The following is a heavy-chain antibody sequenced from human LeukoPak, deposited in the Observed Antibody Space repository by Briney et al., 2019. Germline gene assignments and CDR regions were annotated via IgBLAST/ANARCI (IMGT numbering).Heavy chain of an antibody. D-gene: IGHD4/OR15-4a*01. CDR3: ARRDYGKGVYDH. CDR2: IHSGGDT. J-gene: IGHJ4*02. CDR1: GFNFRTNF. Sequence: GGSLRLSCVTSGFNFRTNFMSWVRQAPGKGLEWVSVIHSGGDTYYADSVKGRFTISRDNSENTVYLQMSSLRAEDTAVYYCARRDYGKGVYDHWGQGTLVTVSS. V-gene: IGHV3-66*01.